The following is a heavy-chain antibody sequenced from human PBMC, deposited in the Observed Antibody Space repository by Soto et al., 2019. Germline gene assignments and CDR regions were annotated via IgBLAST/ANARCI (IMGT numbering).Heavy chain of an antibody. V-gene: IGHV4-4*02. Sequence: QVQLQESGPGLVKPSGTLSLTCTVSGGSISSNNWWSWVRQPPEKGLEWIGEIFPTGSTNYNPSLKSRLTLSLDKSKNQISLKLSSVTAADTAVYYCARMNTVTRLDYWGPGILVTVSS. CDR2: IFPTGST. D-gene: IGHD4-17*01. J-gene: IGHJ4*02. CDR1: GGSISSNNW. CDR3: ARMNTVTRLDY.